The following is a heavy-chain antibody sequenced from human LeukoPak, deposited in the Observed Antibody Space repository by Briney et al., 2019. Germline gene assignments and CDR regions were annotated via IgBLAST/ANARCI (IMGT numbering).Heavy chain of an antibody. CDR1: GGSISSGDYY. CDR3: VIGSTWGFFQH. J-gene: IGHJ1*01. V-gene: IGHV4-30-4*01. CDR2: IYYSGST. D-gene: IGHD6-13*01. Sequence: SETLSLTCAVSGGSISSGDYYWGWIRQPSGKGLEWIGYIYYSGSTFYNPSLKSRVTLSEDTSKNQFSLKLSSVTAADTAVYYCVIGSTWGFFQHWGQGTLVTVSS.